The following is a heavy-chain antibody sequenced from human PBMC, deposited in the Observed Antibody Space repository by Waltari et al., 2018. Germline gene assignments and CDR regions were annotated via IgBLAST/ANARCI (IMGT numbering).Heavy chain of an antibody. CDR3: TKDRDGSSLTLYYFDH. Sequence: EVQLLESGGALVQPGGSLILSSSAPVLTSSCYGMSWVRQGAGKGLGWVSSVSSSGDTTDYADSVKGRFTISRDNSKKTFYLQMNSLRVDDTAVYDCTKDRDGSSLTLYYFDHWSQGALVTVSS. CDR1: VLTSSCYG. CDR2: VSSSGDTT. D-gene: IGHD1-26*01. J-gene: IGHJ4*02. V-gene: IGHV3-23*01.